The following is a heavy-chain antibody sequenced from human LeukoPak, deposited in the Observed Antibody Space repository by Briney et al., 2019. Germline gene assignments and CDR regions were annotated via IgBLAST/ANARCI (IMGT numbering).Heavy chain of an antibody. D-gene: IGHD3-3*01. J-gene: IGHJ3*02. V-gene: IGHV3-21*01. Sequence: GGSLRLSCAASGFTFSGYDMNWGRQAPGKGLEWVSSISGSSSYIYYADSMKGRFTISRDNAKNSLYLQMNSLRAEDTAVYYCAKEVTPIFYYGAFDIWGQGTMVTVSS. CDR1: GFTFSGYD. CDR3: AKEVTPIFYYGAFDI. CDR2: ISGSSSYI.